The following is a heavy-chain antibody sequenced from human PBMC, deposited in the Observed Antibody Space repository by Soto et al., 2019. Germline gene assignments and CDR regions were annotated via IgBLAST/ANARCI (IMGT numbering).Heavy chain of an antibody. CDR2: IYSGGTT. CDR1: GFSVSSKY. V-gene: IGHV3-53*01. CDR3: AREPGSSGGDY. D-gene: IGHD6-6*01. Sequence: EVQLVESGGGLIQPGGSLRLSCAASGFSVSSKYMSWVRQAPGKGLEWVSVIYSGGTTYYADSVKGRFTISRDNSKNTLYLQMSSLRAEDTVVYYCAREPGSSGGDYWGQGTLVTVSS. J-gene: IGHJ4*02.